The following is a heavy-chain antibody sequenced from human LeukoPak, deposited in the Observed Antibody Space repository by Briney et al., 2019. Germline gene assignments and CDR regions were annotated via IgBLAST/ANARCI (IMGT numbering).Heavy chain of an antibody. D-gene: IGHD1-26*01. CDR3: ARDGGSYYSPSDY. CDR2: IIPILGIA. J-gene: IGHJ4*02. CDR1: GGTFSSYA. Sequence: SVTVSRKASGGTFSSYAISWVRQAPGQGLEWMGRIIPILGIANYAQKFQGRVTITADKSTRTAYMELSSLRSEDTAVYYCARDGGSYYSPSDYWGQGTLVTVSS. V-gene: IGHV1-69*04.